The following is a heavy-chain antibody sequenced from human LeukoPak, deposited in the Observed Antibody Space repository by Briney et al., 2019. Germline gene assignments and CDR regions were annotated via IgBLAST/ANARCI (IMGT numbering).Heavy chain of an antibody. CDR2: INTSGST. CDR1: GGSISSGRW. CDR3: ARQMTTWDYYYYYMDV. J-gene: IGHJ6*03. D-gene: IGHD2/OR15-2a*01. V-gene: IGHV4-4*07. Sequence: SGILSLNCAVSGGSISSGRWWSWIRQPAGKGLEWIGRINTSGSTKYNPSLKSRVTMSVDTSNNQFSLKLSSVTAADTAVYYCARQMTTWDYYYYYMDVWGKGATVTVSS.